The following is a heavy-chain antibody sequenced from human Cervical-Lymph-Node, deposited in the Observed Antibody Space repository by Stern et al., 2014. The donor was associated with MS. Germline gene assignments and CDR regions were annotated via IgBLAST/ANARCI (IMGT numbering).Heavy chain of an antibody. CDR3: ALQCGDYERGFFDF. J-gene: IGHJ4*02. CDR1: GVSLSVSGVG. Sequence: QVTLRESGPKLVKPQQTLTLTCTLSGVSLSVSGVGVAWIRQPPGKALEWLTHIYWDDDKRYSPSLKTRLTISEASSKNQVVLTMTNMEPADSGAYFCALQCGDYERGFFDFWGPGTLVTVPA. V-gene: IGHV2-5*02. CDR2: IYWDDDK. D-gene: IGHD4-17*01.